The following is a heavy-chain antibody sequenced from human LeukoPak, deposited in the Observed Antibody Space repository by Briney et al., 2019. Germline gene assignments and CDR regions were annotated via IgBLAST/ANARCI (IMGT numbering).Heavy chain of an antibody. CDR3: ARTAFGGTFPYYYYYMDV. D-gene: IGHD1-26*01. V-gene: IGHV4-59*08. J-gene: IGHJ6*03. Sequence: GSLRLSCAASGFTFSSYSMNWIRQPPGKGLEWIGYIYYSGSTNYNPSLKSRVTISVDTSKNQFSLRLSSVTAADTAVYYCARTAFGGTFPYYYYYMDVWGKGTTVTVSS. CDR1: GFTFSSYS. CDR2: IYYSGST.